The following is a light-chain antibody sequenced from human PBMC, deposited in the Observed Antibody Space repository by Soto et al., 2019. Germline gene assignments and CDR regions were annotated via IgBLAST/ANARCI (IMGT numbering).Light chain of an antibody. CDR2: WAS. Sequence: DIVMTQSPDSLAVSLGERATINCKSSQSVLYSSNNKNYLAWYQQRPGQPPKLLIYWASTRESGVPDRFSGSGSGIDFALTISSLQAEDVAVYYCHQSYSIPFTFGPGTTVDIK. CDR3: HQSYSIPFT. J-gene: IGKJ3*01. CDR1: QSVLYSSNNKNY. V-gene: IGKV4-1*01.